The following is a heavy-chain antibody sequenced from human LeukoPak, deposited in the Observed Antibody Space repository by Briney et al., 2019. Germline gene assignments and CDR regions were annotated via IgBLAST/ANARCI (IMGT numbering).Heavy chain of an antibody. Sequence: GGSLRLSCAASGFIISDNYMSWVRQAPGKGLEWVSVIYSGGTTYYADSVKGRFTISRDTSKNTLYLQMNSLRVEDTAVYSCARGLYSSGWLDYWGQGTLVTVSS. J-gene: IGHJ4*02. CDR2: IYSGGTT. CDR1: GFIISDNY. V-gene: IGHV3-53*01. CDR3: ARGLYSSGWLDY. D-gene: IGHD6-19*01.